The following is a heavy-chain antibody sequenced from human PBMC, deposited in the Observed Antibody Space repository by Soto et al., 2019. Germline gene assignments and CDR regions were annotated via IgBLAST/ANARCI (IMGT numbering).Heavy chain of an antibody. CDR3: ARYAWPSAYNCFDP. D-gene: IGHD2-2*01. V-gene: IGHV4-59*01. Sequence: PSETLSLTCTVSGGSISSYYWSWIRQPPGKGLEWIGYIYYSGSTNYNPSLKSRVTISVDTSKNQFSLKLSSVTAADTAVYYCARYAWPSAYNCFDPWGQGTLVTVSS. CDR2: IYYSGST. CDR1: GGSISSYY. J-gene: IGHJ5*02.